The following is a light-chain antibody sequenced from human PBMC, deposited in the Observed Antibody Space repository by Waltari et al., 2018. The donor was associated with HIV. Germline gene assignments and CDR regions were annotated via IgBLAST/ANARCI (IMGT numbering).Light chain of an antibody. J-gene: IGLJ3*02. CDR1: TSNIANND. CDR3: ATWDDSLNGV. Sequence: HSVLTQPPSASGTPGQTVIISCSGNTSNIANNDWTWYQHFPGSAPKLLIYMNNYRPSGVPDRFAGSRSGTSASLTISGLQIEDEAQYYCATWDDSLNGVFGAGTRLTVL. V-gene: IGLV1-44*01. CDR2: MNN.